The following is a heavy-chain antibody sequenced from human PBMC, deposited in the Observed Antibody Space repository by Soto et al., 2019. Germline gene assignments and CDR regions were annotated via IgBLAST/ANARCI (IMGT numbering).Heavy chain of an antibody. V-gene: IGHV3-23*01. Sequence: GGSLRLSCAASGFTFSSYAMSWVRQAPGKGLEWVSAISGSGGSTYYADSVKGRFTISRDNSKNTLYLQMNSLRAEDTAVYYCLTYYDFWSGYPTPLNWFDPWGQGTLVTVSS. D-gene: IGHD3-3*01. J-gene: IGHJ5*02. CDR2: ISGSGGST. CDR3: LTYYDFWSGYPTPLNWFDP. CDR1: GFTFSSYA.